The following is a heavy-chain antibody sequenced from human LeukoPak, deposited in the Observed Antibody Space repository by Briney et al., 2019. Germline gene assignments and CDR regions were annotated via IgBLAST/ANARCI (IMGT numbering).Heavy chain of an antibody. J-gene: IGHJ5*02. Sequence: GGSLRLSCAASEFTFSNYAMNWVRQAPGKGLEWVSGISGGGGSTYYADSVKGRFTISRDNSKNTLYLQMDSLRAEDTALYYCAKGSGINHYHWIDPWGQGTLVTVSS. CDR3: AKGSGINHYHWIDP. CDR2: ISGGGGST. D-gene: IGHD1-14*01. V-gene: IGHV3-23*01. CDR1: EFTFSNYA.